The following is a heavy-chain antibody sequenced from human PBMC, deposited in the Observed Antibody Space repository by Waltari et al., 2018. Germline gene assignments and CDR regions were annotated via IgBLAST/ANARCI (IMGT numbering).Heavy chain of an antibody. CDR3: ARGVSGSSGYYYSYMDV. CDR1: GGSISRDY. J-gene: IGHJ6*03. Sequence: QVQLQESGPGLVKPSETLSLTCTVSGGSISRDYWSWIRQPAGKGLEWIGRIYASGTTNYTPSLKSRVSMSVDTSKNQFALKLNSVIPADTAVYYCARGVSGSSGYYYSYMDVWGKGTTVTVSS. V-gene: IGHV4-4*07. CDR2: IYASGTT. D-gene: IGHD1-26*01.